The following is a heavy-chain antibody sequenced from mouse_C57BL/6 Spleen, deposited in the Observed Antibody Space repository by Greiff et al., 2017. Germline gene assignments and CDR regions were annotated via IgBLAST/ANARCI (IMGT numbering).Heavy chain of an antibody. J-gene: IGHJ4*01. CDR2: ISSGSSTI. CDR1: GFTFSDYG. CDR3: ASPYYASYAMDY. Sequence: VKLMESGGGLVKPGGSLKLSCAASGFTFSDYGMHWVRQAPEKGLEWVAYISSGSSTIYYADTVKGRFTISRDNAKNTLFLQMTSLRSEDTAMYYCASPYYASYAMDYWGQGTSVTVSS. V-gene: IGHV5-17*01. D-gene: IGHD2-10*01.